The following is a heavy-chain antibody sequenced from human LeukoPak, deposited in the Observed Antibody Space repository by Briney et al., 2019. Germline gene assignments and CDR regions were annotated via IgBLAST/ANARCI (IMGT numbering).Heavy chain of an antibody. V-gene: IGHV4-59*12. CDR3: ARDAADFWSGYYNQGWFDP. Sequence: SETPSLTCTVSGGSISSYYWSWIRQPPGKGLEWIGYIYYSGSTNYNPSLKSRVTISVDTSKNQFSLKLSSVTAADTAVYYCARDAADFWSGYYNQGWFDPWGQGTLVTVSS. CDR1: GGSISSYY. D-gene: IGHD3-3*01. CDR2: IYYSGST. J-gene: IGHJ5*02.